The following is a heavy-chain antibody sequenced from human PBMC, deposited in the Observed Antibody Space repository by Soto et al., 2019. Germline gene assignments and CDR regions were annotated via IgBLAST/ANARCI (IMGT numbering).Heavy chain of an antibody. Sequence: PGGSLRLSCAASGFTFSSYGMHWVRQAPGKGLEWVAVISYDGSNKYYADSVKGRFTISRDNSKNTLYLQMNSLRAEDTAVYYCAKDQFRQQLVTRLDYWGQGTLVSVSS. CDR1: GFTFSSYG. D-gene: IGHD6-13*01. V-gene: IGHV3-30*18. CDR2: ISYDGSNK. CDR3: AKDQFRQQLVTRLDY. J-gene: IGHJ4*02.